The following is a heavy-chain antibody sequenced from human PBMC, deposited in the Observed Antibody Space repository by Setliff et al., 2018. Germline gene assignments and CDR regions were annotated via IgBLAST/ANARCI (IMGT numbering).Heavy chain of an antibody. CDR3: ARAFDSSGYYGESHTHYFDN. D-gene: IGHD3-22*01. Sequence: SETLSLTCNVSGGSISSDYWSWIRQPPGKALEWIGYFYHSASTNYNPSLKSRVTMSLDTSKNQFSLNLYSVTAADTAVYYCARAFDSSGYYGESHTHYFDNWGQGTLVTVSS. CDR1: GGSISSDY. J-gene: IGHJ4*02. V-gene: IGHV4-59*08. CDR2: FYHSAST.